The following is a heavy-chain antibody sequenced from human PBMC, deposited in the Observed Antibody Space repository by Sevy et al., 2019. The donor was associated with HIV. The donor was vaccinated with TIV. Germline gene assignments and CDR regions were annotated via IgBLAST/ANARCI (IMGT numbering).Heavy chain of an antibody. CDR1: GFTFSSYA. D-gene: IGHD2-21*02. CDR3: ARTVTAASWEAFDI. J-gene: IGHJ3*02. V-gene: IGHV3-30-3*01. CDR2: ISYDGSNK. Sequence: GGSQRLSCAASGFTFSSYAMHWVRQAPGKGLEWVAVISYDGSNKYYADSVKGRFTISRDNSKNTLYLQMNSLRAEDTAVYYCARTVTAASWEAFDIWGQGTMVTVSS.